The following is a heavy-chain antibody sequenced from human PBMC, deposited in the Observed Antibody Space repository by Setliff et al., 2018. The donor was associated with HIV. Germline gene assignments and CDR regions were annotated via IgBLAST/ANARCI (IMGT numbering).Heavy chain of an antibody. D-gene: IGHD2-21*01. J-gene: IGHJ4*02. CDR1: GGTFSTYA. CDR3: ARDPVSDNSATPYYFDY. Sequence: SVKVSCKASGGTFSTYAISWVRQAPGQGLEWMGGIIPIFGTTNYDQRFQGRVTITADETTSTAYMELSSLRSEDTAVYFCARDPVSDNSATPYYFDYWGQGTLVTVSS. CDR2: IIPIFGTT. V-gene: IGHV1-69*13.